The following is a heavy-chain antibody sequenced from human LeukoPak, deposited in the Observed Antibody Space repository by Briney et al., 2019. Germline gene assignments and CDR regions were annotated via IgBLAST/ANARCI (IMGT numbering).Heavy chain of an antibody. Sequence: PPETLSLTCTVSGGSFRSYCWSWIRQPPGKGLEWIGYIYYSGSTNYNPSVKSRVTISVDTSKNQFSLKLSSVTAADTAVYYCARVGSGWSDYYYYYMDVWGKGTTVTVSS. J-gene: IGHJ6*03. D-gene: IGHD6-19*01. CDR2: IYYSGST. CDR3: ARVGSGWSDYYYYYMDV. V-gene: IGHV4-59*01. CDR1: GGSFRSYC.